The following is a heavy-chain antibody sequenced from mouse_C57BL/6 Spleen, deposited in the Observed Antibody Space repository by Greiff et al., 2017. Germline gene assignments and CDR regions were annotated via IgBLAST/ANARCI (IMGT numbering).Heavy chain of an antibody. CDR2: INPYNGGT. D-gene: IGHD1-1*02. CDR3: AREDYARDY. CDR1: GYTFTDYY. V-gene: IGHV1-19*01. Sequence: VQLQQSGPVLVKPGASVKMSCKASGYTFTDYYLNWVKQSHGKSLEWIGVINPYNGGTSYNQKFKGKATLTVDKSSSTAYMELNSLTSEDSAVYYCAREDYARDYWGQGTTLTVSS. J-gene: IGHJ2*01.